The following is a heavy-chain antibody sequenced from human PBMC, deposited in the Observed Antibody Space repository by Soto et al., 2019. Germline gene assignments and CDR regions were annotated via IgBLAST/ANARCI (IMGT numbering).Heavy chain of an antibody. CDR3: AKLDLVSRVATDFDY. J-gene: IGHJ4*02. D-gene: IGHD1-1*01. CDR2: ISGSGTGT. CDR1: GFTFSSYA. Sequence: TGGSLRLSCAASGFTFSSYAMSWVRQAPGKGLEWVSGISGSGTGTYYADSVKGRFTISRDNSKNTLYLQMNSLRAEDTAVYCCAKLDLVSRVATDFDYWGQGTLVTVSS. V-gene: IGHV3-23*01.